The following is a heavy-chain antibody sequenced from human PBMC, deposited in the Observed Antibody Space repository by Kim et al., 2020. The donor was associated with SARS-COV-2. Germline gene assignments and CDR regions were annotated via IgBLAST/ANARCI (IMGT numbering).Heavy chain of an antibody. D-gene: IGHD3-9*01. J-gene: IGHJ4*02. CDR3: ARDNSYYDILTGYPPFDY. Sequence: KKRFTISREHSQNTLYLQLNSLRAEDTAVYYCARDNSYYDILTGYPPFDYWGQGTLVTVSS. V-gene: IGHV3-30*07.